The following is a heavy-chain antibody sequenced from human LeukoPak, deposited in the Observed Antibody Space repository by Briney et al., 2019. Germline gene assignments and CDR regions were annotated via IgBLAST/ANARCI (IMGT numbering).Heavy chain of an antibody. CDR3: ATGGHYFGS. Sequence: KPGGSLRLSCATSGFTFANAWLSWVRQAPGEGLQWVGHIKSQTEGATTDYATPVKGRFTIWRDDSANTLYLQMNGLRTDDTAVYYCATGGHYFGSWGQGTLVTVSS. V-gene: IGHV3-15*01. CDR2: IKSQTEGATT. CDR1: GFTFANAW. J-gene: IGHJ4*02.